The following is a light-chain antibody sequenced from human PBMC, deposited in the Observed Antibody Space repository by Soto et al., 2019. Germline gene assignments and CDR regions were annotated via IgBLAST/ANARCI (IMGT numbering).Light chain of an antibody. J-gene: IGLJ1*01. V-gene: IGLV2-14*01. CDR3: SSYTSSSIYV. CDR2: DVS. CDR1: SSDVGGYHY. Sequence: QSALTQPASVSGSPGQSITISCTGTSSDVGGYHYLSWYQQHPGKAPKLMIYDVSNRPSGVSNRFSGSKSGNTASLTISGLQAEDEADYYCSSYTSSSIYVFGTGTKLTVL.